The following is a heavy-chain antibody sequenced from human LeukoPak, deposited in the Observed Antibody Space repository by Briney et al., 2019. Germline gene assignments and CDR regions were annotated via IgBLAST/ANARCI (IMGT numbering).Heavy chain of an antibody. J-gene: IGHJ4*02. CDR3: ARARRFFDY. CDR1: GGSFSGCY. Sequence: SETLSLTCAVYGGSFSGCYWSWIRQPPGKGLEWIGEINHSGSTNYNPSLKSRVTISVDTSKNQFSLKLSSVTAADTAVYYCARARRFFDYWGQGTLVTVSS. V-gene: IGHV4-34*01. CDR2: INHSGST.